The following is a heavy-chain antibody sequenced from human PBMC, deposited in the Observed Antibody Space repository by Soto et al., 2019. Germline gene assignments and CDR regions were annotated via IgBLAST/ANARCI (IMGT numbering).Heavy chain of an antibody. D-gene: IGHD3-9*01. J-gene: IGHJ6*02. CDR1: GYTFTSYG. CDR2: ISAYNGNT. Sequence: ASVKVSCQASGYTFTSYGISWVRQAPGQGLEWMGWISAYNGNTNYAQKLQGRVTMTTDTSTSTAYMELRSLRSDDTAVYYCARAQPYYDILTGYYNVGDYYYGMDVWGQGTTVTVSS. V-gene: IGHV1-18*01. CDR3: ARAQPYYDILTGYYNVGDYYYGMDV.